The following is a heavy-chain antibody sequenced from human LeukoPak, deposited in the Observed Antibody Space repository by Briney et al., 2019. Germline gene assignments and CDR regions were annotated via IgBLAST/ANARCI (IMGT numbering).Heavy chain of an antibody. Sequence: GGSLRLSCAASGFIFRTFGMHWVRQAPGKGLQWVASIWYDESNKYYADSVKGRFTISRDNFKNTLYLQMDSLRAEDTAMYYCARARGNYDESGHSALDHWGQGTLVTVSS. CDR1: GFIFRTFG. J-gene: IGHJ4*02. V-gene: IGHV3-33*01. CDR3: ARARGNYDESGHSALDH. D-gene: IGHD3-22*01. CDR2: IWYDESNK.